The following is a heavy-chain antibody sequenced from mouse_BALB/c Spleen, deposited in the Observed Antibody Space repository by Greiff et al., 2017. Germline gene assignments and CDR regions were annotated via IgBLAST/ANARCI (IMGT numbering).Heavy chain of an antibody. CDR3: ARGGVAMDY. Sequence: QVQLKESGPGLVAPSHSLSISCTVSGFSLTSYGVHWVRQPPGKGLEWLGVIWAGGSTHYTSALMSRLSIIKYNSKSQVCLKMNSLQTDDTAMYYCARGGVAMDYWGQGTSVTVSS. J-gene: IGHJ4*01. CDR1: GFSLTSYG. CDR2: IWAGGST. V-gene: IGHV2-9*02.